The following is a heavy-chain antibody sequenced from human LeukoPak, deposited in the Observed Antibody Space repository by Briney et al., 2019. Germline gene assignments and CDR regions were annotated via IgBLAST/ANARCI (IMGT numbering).Heavy chain of an antibody. CDR2: ISYDGSNK. D-gene: IGHD2-15*01. CDR3: AKGLGTPKDY. J-gene: IGHJ4*02. Sequence: GGSLRLSCAASGFTFSSYGMHWVRQAPGKGLEWVAVISYDGSNKYYADSVKGRFTISRDNSKNTLYLQMNSLRAEDTAVYYCAKGLGTPKDYWGQGTQVTVSS. CDR1: GFTFSSYG. V-gene: IGHV3-30*18.